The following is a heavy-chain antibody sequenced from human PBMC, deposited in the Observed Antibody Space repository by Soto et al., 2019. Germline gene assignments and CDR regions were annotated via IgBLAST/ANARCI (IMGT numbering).Heavy chain of an antibody. CDR2: IIPIFGTA. D-gene: IGHD2-2*01. Sequence: QVQLVQSGAEVKKPGSSVKVSCKASGGTFSSYAISWVRQAPGQGLEWMGGIIPIFGTANYAQKFQGRVTITADESTSTAYMELSSLRSEDTAVYYCARAGCSSTSCSRLADNWFDPCGQGTLVTVSS. V-gene: IGHV1-69*01. CDR1: GGTFSSYA. CDR3: ARAGCSSTSCSRLADNWFDP. J-gene: IGHJ5*02.